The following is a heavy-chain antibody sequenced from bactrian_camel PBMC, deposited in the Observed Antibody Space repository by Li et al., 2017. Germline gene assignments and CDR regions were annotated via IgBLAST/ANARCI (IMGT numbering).Heavy chain of an antibody. Sequence: HVQLVESGGGSVKAGGSLRLSCAASEETYNYYCMAWFRQAPGKEREGVALIFTDDRTHYASYVEGRFTISRDNARKNAIYLQMNTLGPEDTGMYYCATGTRCWHDDRDEAWFPVWEDLRWGHGTQVTVS. V-gene: IGHV3S63*01. CDR3: ATGTRCWHDDRDEAWFPVWEDLR. CDR1: EETYNYYC. J-gene: IGHJ4*01. CDR2: LIFTDDRT. D-gene: IGHD1*01.